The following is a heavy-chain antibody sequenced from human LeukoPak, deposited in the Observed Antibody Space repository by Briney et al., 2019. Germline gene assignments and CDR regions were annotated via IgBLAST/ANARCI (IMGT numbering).Heavy chain of an antibody. J-gene: IGHJ6*02. CDR3: AREGEGDCSGGSCSYYYYGMTS. CDR2: ISAYNGNT. CDR1: GYTFTSYG. Sequence: ASVKVSCKASGYTFTSYGISWVRQAPGQGLEWMGWISAYNGNTNYAQKLQGRVTMTTDTSTSTAYMELRSLRSDDTAVYYCAREGEGDCSGGSCSYYYYGMTSGAKGPRSPSP. D-gene: IGHD2-15*01. V-gene: IGHV1-18*01.